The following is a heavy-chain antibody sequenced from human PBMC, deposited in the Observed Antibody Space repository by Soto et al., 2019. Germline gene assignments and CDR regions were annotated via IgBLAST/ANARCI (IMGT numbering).Heavy chain of an antibody. D-gene: IGHD5-18*01. CDR2: FDPEDGET. CDR1: GYTLTELS. Sequence: QVQLVQSGAEVKKPGASVKVSCKVSGYTLTELSMHWVRQAPGIGLERRGGFDPEDGETIYAQKFQGRVTMTEDTSTDTAYMELSSLRYEDTAVYYCATVYLFCWGNRHGQWLLLNYWGQGTLVTVSS. CDR3: ATVYLFCWGNRHGQWLLLNY. V-gene: IGHV1-24*01. J-gene: IGHJ4*02.